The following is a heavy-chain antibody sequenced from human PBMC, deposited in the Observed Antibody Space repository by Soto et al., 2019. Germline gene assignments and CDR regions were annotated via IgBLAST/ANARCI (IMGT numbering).Heavy chain of an antibody. D-gene: IGHD6-13*01. CDR1: GFSLSTSGVG. CDR3: AQVRQQLAFGDY. J-gene: IGHJ4*02. CDR2: IYWDDDK. Sequence: QITLKESGPTLVKPTQTLTLTCTFSGFSLSTSGVGVGWIRQPPGKALEWLALIYWDDDKRYSPSLKSRLTITTDTSKNQVVLTMTNMDPVDTATYYCAQVRQQLAFGDYWGQGTLVTVSS. V-gene: IGHV2-5*02.